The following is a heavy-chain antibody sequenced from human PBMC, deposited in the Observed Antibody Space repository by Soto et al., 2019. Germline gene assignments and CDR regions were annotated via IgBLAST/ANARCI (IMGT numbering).Heavy chain of an antibody. Sequence: QVQLVESGGGVVQPGRSLRLSCAASGFTFSSYGMHWVRQAPGKGLEWGAVISYDGSNKYYADSVKGRFTISRDNSKNTLYLQMNSLRAEDTAVYYCAKGITMIGFDYWGQGTLVTVSS. J-gene: IGHJ4*02. CDR2: ISYDGSNK. D-gene: IGHD3-22*01. CDR3: AKGITMIGFDY. V-gene: IGHV3-30*18. CDR1: GFTFSSYG.